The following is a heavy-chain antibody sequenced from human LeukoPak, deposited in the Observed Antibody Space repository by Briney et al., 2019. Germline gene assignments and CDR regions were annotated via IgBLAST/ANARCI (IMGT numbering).Heavy chain of an antibody. Sequence: GASVKVSCKASGYTFTSYYMHWVRQAPGQGLEWMGWMKPNSGNTGYAQKFQGRVIMTRDTSISTAYLELSSLTSEDTAVYYCARAAVNLHPNHYYYMDVWGKGTTVTVSS. CDR3: ARAAVNLHPNHYYYMDV. V-gene: IGHV1-8*02. CDR2: MKPNSGNT. J-gene: IGHJ6*03. CDR1: GYTFTSYY.